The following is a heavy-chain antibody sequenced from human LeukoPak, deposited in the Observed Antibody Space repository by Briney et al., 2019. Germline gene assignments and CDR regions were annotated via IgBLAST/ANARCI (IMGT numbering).Heavy chain of an antibody. CDR1: GFIFSSYT. D-gene: IGHD4-17*01. Sequence: GGSLRLSCAASGFIFSSYTITWVRQVPGKGLEWVSSISSSSSYYSYGDSVKGRFTISRDNAKNSVYLQMNSLRAEDTAVYYCLLLDYGGDYWGQGTLVTVSS. CDR3: LLLDYGGDY. CDR2: ISSSSSYY. V-gene: IGHV3-21*01. J-gene: IGHJ4*02.